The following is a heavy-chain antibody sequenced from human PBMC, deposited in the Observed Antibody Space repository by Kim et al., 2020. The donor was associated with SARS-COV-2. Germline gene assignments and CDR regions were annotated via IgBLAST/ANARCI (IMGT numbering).Heavy chain of an antibody. CDR3: ASPDTWNDVALGY. Sequence: SETLSLTCTVSGGSISSSSYYWGWIRQPPGKGLEWIGSIYYSGSTYYNPSLKSRVTISVDTSKNQFSLKLSSVTAADTAVYYCASPDTWNDVALGYWGQGTLVTVSS. J-gene: IGHJ4*02. CDR1: GGSISSSSYY. D-gene: IGHD1-1*01. CDR2: IYYSGST. V-gene: IGHV4-39*07.